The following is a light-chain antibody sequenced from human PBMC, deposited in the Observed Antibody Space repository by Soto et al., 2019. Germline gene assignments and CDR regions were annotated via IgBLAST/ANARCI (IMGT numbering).Light chain of an antibody. CDR1: SSDVGAYDF. CDR3: SSYTTSSTRV. Sequence: QSALTQPASVSGSPGQSIAISCTGTSSDVGAYDFVSWYQQHPDKAPKLMIYEVSHRPSGVSYRFSSSKSVNTATLTISGLQAEDEADYYCSSYTTSSTRVFGTGTKVTVL. V-gene: IGLV2-14*03. CDR2: EVS. J-gene: IGLJ1*01.